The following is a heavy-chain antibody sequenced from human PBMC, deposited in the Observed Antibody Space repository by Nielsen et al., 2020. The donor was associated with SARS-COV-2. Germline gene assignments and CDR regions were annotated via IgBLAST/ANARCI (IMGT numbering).Heavy chain of an antibody. CDR1: GGSVSSNDW. J-gene: IGHJ4*02. D-gene: IGHD3-3*01. V-gene: IGHV4-4*02. Sequence: SETLSLTCAVSGGSVSSNDWWTWVRQSPGKGLEWIGEVSHSGSINYNPSLKSRVTLSMDKSKRQFSLRLTSVSAADTALYYCAREVWRSDGDFWSGYSDYWGQGTLVTVSS. CDR2: VSHSGSI. CDR3: AREVWRSDGDFWSGYSDY.